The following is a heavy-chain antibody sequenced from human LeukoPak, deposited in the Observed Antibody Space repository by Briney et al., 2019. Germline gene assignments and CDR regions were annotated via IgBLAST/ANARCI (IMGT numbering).Heavy chain of an antibody. CDR1: GFNFYGFN. CDR2: TDRAGSGT. CDR3: ETGLWYRFEY. J-gene: IGHJ4*02. D-gene: IGHD3-10*01. Sequence: PGGSLRLSCAASGFNFYGFNMAWVRQAPGRGLEWVASTDRAGSGTEYMHSVRGRFTISRDNTKNLIHLQMNSLSAEDTAVYCFETGLWYRFEYWGQGILVSVSS. V-gene: IGHV3-7*01.